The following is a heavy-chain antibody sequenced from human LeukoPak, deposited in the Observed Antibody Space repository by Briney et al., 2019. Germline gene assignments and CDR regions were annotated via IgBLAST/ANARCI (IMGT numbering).Heavy chain of an antibody. CDR3: AKDLPQYYDFWSGYYGGFDY. CDR2: ISGNGNNI. CDR1: GFTFEDYD. D-gene: IGHD3-3*01. J-gene: IGHJ4*02. V-gene: IGHV3-43*02. Sequence: PGGSLRLSCAAYGFTFEDYDMHWVRHGPGKGLEWVSLISGNGNNIYYADSVKGGFTISRDNIKISLYLQMNSLRTEDTALYYCAKDLPQYYDFWSGYYGGFDYWGQGTLVTVSS.